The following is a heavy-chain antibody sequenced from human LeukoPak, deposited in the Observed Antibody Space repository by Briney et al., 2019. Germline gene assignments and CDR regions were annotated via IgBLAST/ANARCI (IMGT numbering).Heavy chain of an antibody. CDR3: ARGEYRSTWYLNS. Sequence: GGSLRLSCAASGFTVSTNYMSWVRQAPGKGLECVSVIYSGGTTYYADSVKGRFTISRDNSKNTLYLQMNSLRAEDTAVYYCARGEYRSTWYLNSWGQGTLVTVSS. V-gene: IGHV3-53*01. CDR2: IYSGGTT. CDR1: GFTVSTNY. D-gene: IGHD6-13*01. J-gene: IGHJ4*02.